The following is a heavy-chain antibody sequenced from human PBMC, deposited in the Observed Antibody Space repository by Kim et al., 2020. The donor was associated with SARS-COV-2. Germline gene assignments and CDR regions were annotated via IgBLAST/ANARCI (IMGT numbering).Heavy chain of an antibody. D-gene: IGHD5-18*01. CDR2: IIPIFGTA. CDR1: GGTFSSYA. CDR3: ARVVYSYGPRYFDY. Sequence: SVKVSCKASGGTFSSYAISWVRQAPGQGLEWMGGIIPIFGTANYAQKFQGRVTITADESTSTAYMELSSLRSEDTAVYYCARVVYSYGPRYFDYWGQGTLVTVSS. J-gene: IGHJ4*02. V-gene: IGHV1-69*13.